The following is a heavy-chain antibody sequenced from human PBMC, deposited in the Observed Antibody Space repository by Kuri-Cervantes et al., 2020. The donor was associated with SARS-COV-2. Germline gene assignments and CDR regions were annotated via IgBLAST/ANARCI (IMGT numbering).Heavy chain of an antibody. Sequence: ASVKVSCKASGYTFTSYGISWVRQAPGQRLEWMGWINAGNGNTKYSQKFQGRVTISRDTSASTAYMELSSLRSEDTAVYYCARDTTMVTLSGLYGYWGQGTLVTVSS. V-gene: IGHV1-3*01. CDR3: ARDTTMVTLSGLYGY. CDR1: GYTFTSYG. D-gene: IGHD5-18*01. J-gene: IGHJ4*02. CDR2: INAGNGNT.